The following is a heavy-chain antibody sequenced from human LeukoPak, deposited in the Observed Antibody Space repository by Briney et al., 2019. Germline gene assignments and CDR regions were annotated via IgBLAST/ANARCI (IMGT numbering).Heavy chain of an antibody. CDR3: ARWSGGRDWLYHYGMDV. CDR1: GGTFSSYA. CDR2: ISAYNGKT. J-gene: IGHJ6*02. D-gene: IGHD3-10*01. V-gene: IGHV1-18*01. Sequence: GASVKVSCKASGGTFSSYAISWVRRAPGQGLEWMGWISAYNGKTNSAQQFQGRVTMTTDTSTSTGYMELRSLRSDDTALYYCARWSGGRDWLYHYGMDVWGQGTTVTVSS.